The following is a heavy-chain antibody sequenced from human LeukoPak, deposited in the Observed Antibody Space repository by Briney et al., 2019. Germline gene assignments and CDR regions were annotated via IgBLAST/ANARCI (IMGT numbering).Heavy chain of an antibody. V-gene: IGHV4-34*01. CDR1: SGSFSGYY. J-gene: IGHJ4*02. Sequence: SETLSLTCAVYSGSFSGYYWSWIRQPPGKGLEWIGEINHSGSTNYNPSLKSRVTISVDTSKNQFSLKLSPVTAADTAVYYCARGLDNWNVYIFDYWGLGTLVTVSS. CDR3: ARGLDNWNVYIFDY. CDR2: INHSGST. D-gene: IGHD1-20*01.